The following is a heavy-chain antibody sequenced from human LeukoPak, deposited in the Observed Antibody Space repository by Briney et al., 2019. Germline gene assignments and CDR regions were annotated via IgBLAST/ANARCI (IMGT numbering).Heavy chain of an antibody. CDR3: ARYGNGEWLDHYAFDV. CDR2: INQDESER. V-gene: IGHV3-7*01. D-gene: IGHD6-19*01. CDR1: GFIFSRYW. Sequence: GGSLRLSCATSGFIFSRYWMSWVRQAPGKGLEWVANINQDESERNYVDSVKGRFTISRDNAKNSLDLQMNSLRAEDTAVYYCARYGNGEWLDHYAFDVWGQGTMVTVAS. J-gene: IGHJ3*01.